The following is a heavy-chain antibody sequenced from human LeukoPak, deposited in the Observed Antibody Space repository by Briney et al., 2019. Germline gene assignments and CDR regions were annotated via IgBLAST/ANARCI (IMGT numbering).Heavy chain of an antibody. D-gene: IGHD3-16*01. J-gene: IGHJ6*03. CDR3: ARHIGGGMDDMDV. V-gene: IGHV4-59*08. Sequence: SETLSLTCTVSGGSIGTYYWSWIRQSPGKGLEWIGYIYVTGTRYNPYLQSRVTISVDRSRNQFFLKMSSVTAADTAVYYCARHIGGGMDDMDVWGKGTKVIVSS. CDR1: GGSIGTYY. CDR2: IYVTGT.